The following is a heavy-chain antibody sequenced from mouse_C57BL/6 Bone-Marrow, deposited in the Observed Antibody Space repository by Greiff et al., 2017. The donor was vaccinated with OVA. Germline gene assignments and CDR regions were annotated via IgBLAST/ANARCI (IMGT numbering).Heavy chain of an antibody. J-gene: IGHJ3*01. CDR2: INPNNGGT. V-gene: IGHV1-22*01. D-gene: IGHD1-1*01. Sequence: EVQLQQSGPELVKPGASVKMSCKASGYTFTDYNMHWVKQSHGKSLEWIGYINPNNGGTSYNQKFKGKATLTVNKSSSTAYMELRSLTSEDSAVYDCARSYGSSWFAYWGQGTLVTVSA. CDR3: ARSYGSSWFAY. CDR1: GYTFTDYN.